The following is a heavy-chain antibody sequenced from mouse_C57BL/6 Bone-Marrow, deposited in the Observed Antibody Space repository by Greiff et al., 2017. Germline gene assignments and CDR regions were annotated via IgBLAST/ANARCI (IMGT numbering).Heavy chain of an antibody. Sequence: QVQLQQPGAELVKPGASVKLSCKASGYTFTSYWMHWVKQRPGQGLAWIGMIHPNSGSTNYNEKFKSKATLTVDKSSSTAYMQLSSLTSEDSAVYDCARGGRNRYFDVWGTGTTVTGSS. CDR2: IHPNSGST. V-gene: IGHV1-64*01. CDR3: ARGGRNRYFDV. CDR1: GYTFTSYW. D-gene: IGHD3-3*01. J-gene: IGHJ1*03.